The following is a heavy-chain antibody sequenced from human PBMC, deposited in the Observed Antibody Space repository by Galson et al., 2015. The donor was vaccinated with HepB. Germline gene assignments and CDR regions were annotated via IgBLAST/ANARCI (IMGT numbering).Heavy chain of an antibody. J-gene: IGHJ4*02. V-gene: IGHV3-7*03. D-gene: IGHD5-12*01. CDR3: ARNQGYETFDY. Sequence: SLRLSCAATGFMFSGHWMNWVRQAPGKGLEWVANIKEDGSIKYYVDSVTGRFTISRDNARNLLYLQMNGLRAEDTAVYFCARNQGYETFDYWGQGALVTVSS. CDR2: IKEDGSIK. CDR1: GFMFSGHW.